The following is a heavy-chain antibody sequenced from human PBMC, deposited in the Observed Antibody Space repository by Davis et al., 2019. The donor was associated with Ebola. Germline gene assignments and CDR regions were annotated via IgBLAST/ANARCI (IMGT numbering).Heavy chain of an antibody. Sequence: MPSETLSLTCAVSGGSISSSNWWSWVRQPPGKGLAWIGEIYHSESTNYNPSLKSRVTISVDKSKNHFSLKLSSVTAADTAVYYCARVGAGTTYFDYWGQGTLVTVSS. CDR3: ARVGAGTTYFDY. V-gene: IGHV4-4*02. CDR2: IYHSEST. CDR1: GGSISSSNW. D-gene: IGHD1-7*01. J-gene: IGHJ4*02.